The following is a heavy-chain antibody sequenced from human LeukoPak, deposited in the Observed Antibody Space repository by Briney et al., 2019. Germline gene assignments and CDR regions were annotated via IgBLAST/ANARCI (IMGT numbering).Heavy chain of an antibody. CDR3: ARGELLIPFDY. D-gene: IGHD1-26*01. V-gene: IGHV3-30*04. J-gene: IGHJ4*02. Sequence: PGGSLRLSCAASGFTFSSYAMHWVRQAPGKGLEWVAVISYDGSNKYYADSVKGRFTISRDNSKNTLYLQMNSLRAEDTAVYYCARGELLIPFDYWGQGTLVTVSS. CDR2: ISYDGSNK. CDR1: GFTFSSYA.